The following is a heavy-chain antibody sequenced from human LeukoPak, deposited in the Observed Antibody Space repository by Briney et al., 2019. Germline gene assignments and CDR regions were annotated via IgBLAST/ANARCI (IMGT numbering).Heavy chain of an antibody. J-gene: IGHJ4*02. CDR2: ISYDGSNK. V-gene: IGHV3-30-3*01. Sequence: GGSLRLSCAASGFTFSSYAMHWVRQAPGKGLERVAVISYDGSNKYYADSVKGRFTISRDNSKNTLYLQMNSLRAEDTAVYYCARDLSDTAMVPFDYWGQGTLVTVSS. D-gene: IGHD5-18*01. CDR3: ARDLSDTAMVPFDY. CDR1: GFTFSSYA.